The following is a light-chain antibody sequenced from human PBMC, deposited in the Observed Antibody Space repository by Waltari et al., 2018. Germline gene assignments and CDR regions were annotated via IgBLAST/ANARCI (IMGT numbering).Light chain of an antibody. CDR2: TGY. J-gene: IGKJ4*01. CDR1: QDIATW. V-gene: IGKV1-12*01. Sequence: DIQMTQSPSSVSASVGDRVTITCRASQDIATWLGWYQQKIGKAPKLLIYTGYSLQSGVPPRFSGSESGTEFTLTISRLQPEDSATYYCQQTTSFPLTFGGGTKVEIK. CDR3: QQTTSFPLT.